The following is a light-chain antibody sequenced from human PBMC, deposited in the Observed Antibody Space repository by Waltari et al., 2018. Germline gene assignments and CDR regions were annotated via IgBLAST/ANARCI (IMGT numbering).Light chain of an antibody. CDR3: QLRTGWPMT. J-gene: IGKJ5*01. V-gene: IGKV3-11*01. CDR2: DAS. Sequence: EVVLTQSASTLSLFRGERATLSCRASQSVSNSLAWYRQKPGQAPSPLIYDASTRAAGIPGRFSGSGSGTDFTLTISSLEPEDFAVYYCQLRTGWPMTFGQGTRLEIK. CDR1: QSVSNS.